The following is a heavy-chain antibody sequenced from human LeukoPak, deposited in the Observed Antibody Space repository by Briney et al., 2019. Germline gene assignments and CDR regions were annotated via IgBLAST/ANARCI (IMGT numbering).Heavy chain of an antibody. D-gene: IGHD3-16*01. V-gene: IGHV4-31*03. CDR1: GGSISSGGYY. CDR2: IYYSGST. J-gene: IGHJ5*02. Sequence: SETLSLTCTVSGGSISSGGYYWSWIRQHPGKGLEWIGYIYYSGSTYYNPSLKSRVTISVDTSKNQFSLKLSSVTAADTAVYYCARHSVTRRWFDPWGQGTLVTVSS. CDR3: ARHSVTRRWFDP.